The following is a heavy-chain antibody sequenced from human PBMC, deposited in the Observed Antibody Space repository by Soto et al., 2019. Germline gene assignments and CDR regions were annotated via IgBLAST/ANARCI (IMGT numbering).Heavy chain of an antibody. CDR1: GYCFADHY. D-gene: IGHD3-22*01. J-gene: IGHJ3*02. CDR2: ANPNTGGT. Sequence: XSVKVSCTASGYCFADHYIHWVRQAPGQGLEWMGWANPNTGGTNYAQRFHGRVTMTRDTSITTAYMELSSLRSDDTALFYCATIDSGGYYGNALDIWGQGTMVTVSS. CDR3: ATIDSGGYYGNALDI. V-gene: IGHV1-2*02.